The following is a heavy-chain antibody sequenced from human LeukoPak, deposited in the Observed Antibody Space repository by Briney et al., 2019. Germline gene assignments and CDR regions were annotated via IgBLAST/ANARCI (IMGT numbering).Heavy chain of an antibody. Sequence: SETLSLTCTVSGGSISSSSYYWGWIRQPPGKGLEWIGSIYYSGSTYYNPSLKSRVTISVDTSKNQFSLKLSSVTAADTAVYYCASPEVGASYDAFDIWGRGTMVTVSS. J-gene: IGHJ3*02. V-gene: IGHV4-39*01. D-gene: IGHD1-26*01. CDR2: IYYSGST. CDR3: ASPEVGASYDAFDI. CDR1: GGSISSSSYY.